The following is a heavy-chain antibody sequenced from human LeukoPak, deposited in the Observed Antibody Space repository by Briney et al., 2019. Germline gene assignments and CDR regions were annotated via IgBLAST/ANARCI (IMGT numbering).Heavy chain of an antibody. CDR3: TRSHDYADY. V-gene: IGHV3-49*04. CDR1: GFTFGGYA. J-gene: IGHJ4*02. CDR2: IRRKAYGDTT. Sequence: PGGSLRLSCTTSGFTFGGYAMSWVRQAPGKGLEWVGFIRRKAYGDTTEYAASVKGRFTISRDDSKSIAYLQMNSLKTEDTAVYYCTRSHDYADYWGQGTLVTVSS.